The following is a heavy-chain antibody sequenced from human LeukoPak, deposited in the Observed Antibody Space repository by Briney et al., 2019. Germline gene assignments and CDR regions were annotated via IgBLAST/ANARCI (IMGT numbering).Heavy chain of an antibody. J-gene: IGHJ6*03. Sequence: ASVTVSCKTSGYAFTSYYIHWVWQAPGQGLEWMGIINPSGDSTNYAQKFQGRVTMTRDMSTSTVYMELSSLRSEDTAVYYCARTTEGYCRGRSCYSYYYYMDVWGKGTTVTVSS. CDR1: GYAFTSYY. D-gene: IGHD2-15*01. CDR3: ARTTEGYCRGRSCYSYYYYMDV. CDR2: INPSGDST. V-gene: IGHV1-46*01.